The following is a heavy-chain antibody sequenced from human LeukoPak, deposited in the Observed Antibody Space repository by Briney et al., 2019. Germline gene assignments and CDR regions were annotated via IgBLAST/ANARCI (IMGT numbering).Heavy chain of an antibody. J-gene: IGHJ5*02. Sequence: ASVKVSCKASGYTFSDYYMHWVRQAPGQGLEWMGWIGPNSGGTNYAQKFQGRVTMTRDTFIVTAYMELGRLGSDDTAVYYFAENQVDGTGIFDPGGQGTLVTVSS. V-gene: IGHV1-2*02. D-gene: IGHD1-14*01. CDR1: GYTFSDYY. CDR3: AENQVDGTGIFDP. CDR2: IGPNSGGT.